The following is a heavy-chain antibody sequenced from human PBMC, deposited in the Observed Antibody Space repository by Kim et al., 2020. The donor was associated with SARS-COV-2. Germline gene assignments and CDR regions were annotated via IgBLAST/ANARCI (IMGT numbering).Heavy chain of an antibody. CDR2: IWYDGSNK. CDR1: GFTFSSYG. J-gene: IGHJ3*02. V-gene: IGHV3-33*01. Sequence: GGSLRLSCAASGFTFSSYGMHWVRQAPGKGLEWVAVIWYDGSNKYYADSVKGRFTISRDNSKNTLYLQMNSLRAEDTAVYYCARAKGTYDSSGSGAFDIWGQGTMVTVSS. CDR3: ARAKGTYDSSGSGAFDI. D-gene: IGHD3-22*01.